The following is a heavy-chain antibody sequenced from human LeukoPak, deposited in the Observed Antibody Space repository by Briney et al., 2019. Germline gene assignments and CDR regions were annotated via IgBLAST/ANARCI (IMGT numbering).Heavy chain of an antibody. CDR2: INPNNGGT. CDR3: ARGYCSAGDCYEFDN. V-gene: IGHV1-2*02. D-gene: IGHD2-15*01. CDR1: GYTFTGYY. Sequence: GASVKVSCKAYGYTFTGYYMHWVRQAPGQGLEWMGWINPNNGGTNYAQKFHGRVTMTRDTSISTAYMELSRLRSDDTAIYYCARGYCSAGDCYEFDNWGQGTLVTVFS. J-gene: IGHJ4*02.